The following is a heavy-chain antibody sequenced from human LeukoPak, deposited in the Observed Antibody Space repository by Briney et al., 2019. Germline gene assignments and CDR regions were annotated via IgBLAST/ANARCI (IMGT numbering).Heavy chain of an antibody. V-gene: IGHV1-8*01. Sequence: ASVKVSCKAPGYTFVNYDINWMRQATGQGPEWMGWMNPESGGTGYAQKFQGRVTMTRDNSITTAYMELSGLRLEDTAVYFCTRAIRHQLLSDFWGQGTLVTVSS. CDR3: TRAIRHQLLSDF. D-gene: IGHD5-12*01. CDR1: GYTFVNYD. J-gene: IGHJ4*02. CDR2: MNPESGGT.